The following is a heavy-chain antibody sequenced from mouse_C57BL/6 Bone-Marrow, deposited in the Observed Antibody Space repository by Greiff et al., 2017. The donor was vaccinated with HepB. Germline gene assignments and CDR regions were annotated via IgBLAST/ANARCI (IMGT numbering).Heavy chain of an antibody. CDR3: ATPPPSYYGSSSFAY. D-gene: IGHD1-1*01. CDR2: ISSGSSTI. Sequence: EVQVVESGGGLVKPGGSLKLSCAASGFTFSDYGMHWVRQAPEKGLEWVAYISSGSSTIYYADTVKGRFTISRDNAKNTLFLQMTSLRSEDTAMYYCATPPPSYYGSSSFAYWGQGTLVTVSA. CDR1: GFTFSDYG. J-gene: IGHJ3*01. V-gene: IGHV5-17*01.